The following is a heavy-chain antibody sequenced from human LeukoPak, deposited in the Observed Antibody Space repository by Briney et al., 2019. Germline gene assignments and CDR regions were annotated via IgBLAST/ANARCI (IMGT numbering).Heavy chain of an antibody. D-gene: IGHD3-10*02. CDR3: ARTVRGVHFDS. CDR2: MDPSDSYT. CDR1: GXSFTSYY. J-gene: IGHJ4*02. V-gene: IGHV5-10-1*01. Sequence: GESLRISFKGSGXSFTSYYISWVRQMPGKGLEWMGRMDPSDSYTNYSPSFQGHVTISTDKSISTAYLQWSSLKASDTAMYYCARTVRGVHFDSWGQGTLVTVSS.